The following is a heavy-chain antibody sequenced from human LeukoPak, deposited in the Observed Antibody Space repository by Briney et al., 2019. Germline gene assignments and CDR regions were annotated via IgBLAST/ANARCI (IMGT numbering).Heavy chain of an antibody. CDR1: GYTFTSYG. Sequence: GASVKVSCKASGYTFTSYGISWVRQAPGQGLEWMGWISAYNGNTNYAQKLQGRVTMTTDTSTSTAYMELRSLRSDDTAVYYCARVFGNVAAAGTDATLPQYNWFDPWGQGTLVTVSS. V-gene: IGHV1-18*01. D-gene: IGHD6-13*01. CDR2: ISAYNGNT. J-gene: IGHJ5*02. CDR3: ARVFGNVAAAGTDATLPQYNWFDP.